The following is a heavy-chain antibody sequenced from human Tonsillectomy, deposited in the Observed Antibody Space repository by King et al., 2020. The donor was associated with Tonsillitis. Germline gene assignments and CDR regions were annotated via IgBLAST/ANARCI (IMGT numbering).Heavy chain of an antibody. J-gene: IGHJ5*01. V-gene: IGHV4-34*01. Sequence: VQLQQWGAGLLKPSETLSLTCAVYGGSFSGYYWSWIRQPPGKGLEWIGEIDHSGSTNYNPSLKSRVTISVDPSKNPFSLKVTSVTAADTAVYYCASISSDSWGQGTLVTVSS. CDR3: ASISSDS. CDR2: IDHSGST. CDR1: GGSFSGYY.